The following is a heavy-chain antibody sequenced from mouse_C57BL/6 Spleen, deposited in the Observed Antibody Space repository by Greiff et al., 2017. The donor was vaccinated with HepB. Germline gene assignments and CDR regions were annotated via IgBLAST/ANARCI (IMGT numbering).Heavy chain of an antibody. CDR2: INPNNGGT. V-gene: IGHV1-26*01. D-gene: IGHD2-4*01. CDR1: GYTFTDYY. CDR3: ARSHYDYDFDY. J-gene: IGHJ2*01. Sequence: EVQLQQSGPELVKPGASVKISCKASGYTFTDYYMNWVKQSHGKSLEWIGDINPNNGGTSYNQKFKGKATLTVDKSSSTAYMELRSLTSEDSAVYYCARSHYDYDFDYWGQGTTLTVSS.